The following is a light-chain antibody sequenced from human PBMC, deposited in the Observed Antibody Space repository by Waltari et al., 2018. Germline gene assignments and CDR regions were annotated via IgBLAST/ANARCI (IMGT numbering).Light chain of an antibody. V-gene: IGKV4-1*01. J-gene: IGKJ4*01. Sequence: DIVMTQSPDSLAVSLGDRATINCKSSQSILYTSNNKNYFAWYQQKPRQPPNLLIYWASTRESGVPDRFNGSGSGTDFTLTISDLQAEDVAVYYCQQYYATPLSFGGGTKVEI. CDR2: WAS. CDR3: QQYYATPLS. CDR1: QSILYTSNNKNY.